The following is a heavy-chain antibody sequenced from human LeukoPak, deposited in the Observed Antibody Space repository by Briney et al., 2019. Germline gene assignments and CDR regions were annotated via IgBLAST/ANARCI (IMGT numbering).Heavy chain of an antibody. J-gene: IGHJ4*02. Sequence: GSSVKVSCKASGGTFSSYAISWVRQAPGQGLEWMGRIIPILGIANYAQKFQGRVTITADKSTSTAYMELSSLRSEDTAVYYCARGFGETHFDYWGQGTLVTVSS. CDR1: GGTFSSYA. CDR2: IIPILGIA. CDR3: ARGFGETHFDY. D-gene: IGHD3-10*01. V-gene: IGHV1-69*04.